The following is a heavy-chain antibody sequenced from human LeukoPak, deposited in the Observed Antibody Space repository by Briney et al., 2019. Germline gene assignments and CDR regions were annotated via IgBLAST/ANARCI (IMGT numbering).Heavy chain of an antibody. CDR2: LYSGGRT. CDR1: GFSISSNY. CDR3: AXXXXFGESRYYYYYYMDV. J-gene: IGHJ6*03. D-gene: IGHD3-10*01. Sequence: PGGSLRLSCAASGFSISSNYMSWIRQAPGKGLEWVAILYSGGRTEYADSVKGRFAVSRDNSKNTLFLQMNSLRAEDTAVYYCAXXXXFGESRYYYYYYMDVWGKGTTVTVSS. V-gene: IGHV3-53*01.